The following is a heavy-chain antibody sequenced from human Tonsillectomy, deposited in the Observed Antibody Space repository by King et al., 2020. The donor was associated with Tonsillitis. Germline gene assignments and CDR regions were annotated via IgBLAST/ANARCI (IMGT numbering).Heavy chain of an antibody. J-gene: IGHJ4*02. V-gene: IGHV5-51*01. CDR3: ARRTLGYPSGWYFFDY. D-gene: IGHD6-19*01. Sequence: VQLVESGAEVKKPGESLNISCKASGYTFTSYWIAWVRQMPGKGLEWMGIIYAGDSDARYSPSFQGQVTMSADKSIITAYLQWNGLKASDTAIYYCARRTLGYPSGWYFFDYWGQGTPVTVSS. CDR1: GYTFTSYW. CDR2: IYAGDSDA.